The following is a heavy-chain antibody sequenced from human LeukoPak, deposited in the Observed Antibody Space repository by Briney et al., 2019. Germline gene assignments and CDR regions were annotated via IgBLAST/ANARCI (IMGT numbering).Heavy chain of an antibody. V-gene: IGHV3-23*01. Sequence: PGGSLRLSCAASGFTFSSYAMSWVRQAPGKGLEWVSAISGSGGSTYYAGSVKGRFIIPRDNSQNTPHLQMNSLRDKDTHVYDCAKDGIRRFGELHNWGQGTLVTVCS. CDR3: AKDGIRRFGELHN. CDR1: GFTFSSYA. J-gene: IGHJ4*02. D-gene: IGHD3-10*01. CDR2: ISGSGGST.